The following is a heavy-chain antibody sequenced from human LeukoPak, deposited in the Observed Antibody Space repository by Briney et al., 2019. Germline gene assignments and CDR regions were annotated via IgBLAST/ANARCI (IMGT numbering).Heavy chain of an antibody. D-gene: IGHD5-18*01. J-gene: IGHJ6*02. CDR2: IKQDGSEK. CDR1: GFTFTDYA. V-gene: IGHV3-7*04. CDR3: ARGGRGYSYEYYYYYGMDV. Sequence: GASLRLSCTASGFTFTDYAMSWVRQAPGKGLEWVANIKQDGSEKYYVDSVKGRFTISRDNAKNSLYLQMNSLRAEDTAVYYCARGGRGYSYEYYYYYGMDVWGQGTTVTVSS.